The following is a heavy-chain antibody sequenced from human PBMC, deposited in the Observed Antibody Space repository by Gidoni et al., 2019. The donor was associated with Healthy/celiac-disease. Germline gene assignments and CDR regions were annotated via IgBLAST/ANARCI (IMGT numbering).Heavy chain of an antibody. J-gene: IGHJ4*02. D-gene: IGHD1-26*01. CDR1: GFTFSSYG. Sequence: QVQLVESGGGVVQPGRSQRLSCAAAGFTFSSYGMHWVRQAPGKGLEWVAVISYDGSNKYYADSVKGRFTISRDNSKNTLYLQMNSLRAEDTAVYYCAKDSGSYYFDYWGQGTLVTVSS. V-gene: IGHV3-30*18. CDR2: ISYDGSNK. CDR3: AKDSGSYYFDY.